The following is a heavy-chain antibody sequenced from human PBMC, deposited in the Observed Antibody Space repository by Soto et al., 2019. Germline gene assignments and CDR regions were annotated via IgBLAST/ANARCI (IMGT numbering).Heavy chain of an antibody. Sequence: QVQLQESGPGLVKPSGTLSLTCAVSGGSISSSNWWRWVRQPPGRGLEWIGGIYHSGSTNYNPSLKSRVTISVDKSMNKFSRKLSSVTAANTAVYYCARYQLWFGDFNTWGMDVWGQGTTVTVSS. CDR2: IYHSGST. CDR3: ARYQLWFGDFNTWGMDV. J-gene: IGHJ6*02. V-gene: IGHV4-4*02. CDR1: GGSISSSNW. D-gene: IGHD3-10*01.